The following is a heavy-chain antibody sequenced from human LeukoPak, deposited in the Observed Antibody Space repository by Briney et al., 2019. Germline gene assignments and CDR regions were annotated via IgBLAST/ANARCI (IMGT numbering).Heavy chain of an antibody. CDR2: ISSSSSTI. J-gene: IGHJ4*02. V-gene: IGHV3-48*01. Sequence: PGGSLRLSCAASGFTFSSYSMNWVRQAPGKGLEWVSYISSSSSTIYYADSVKGRFTISRDNARNSLYLQMDSLRVKDTAVYYCARAPLEIVGIDYWGQGTLVTVSS. CDR1: GFTFSSYS. D-gene: IGHD1-26*01. CDR3: ARAPLEIVGIDY.